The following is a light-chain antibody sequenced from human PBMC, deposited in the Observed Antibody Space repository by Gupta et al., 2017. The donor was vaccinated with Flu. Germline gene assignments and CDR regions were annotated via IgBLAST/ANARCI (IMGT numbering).Light chain of an antibody. Sequence: ERVYLFCRVSQSVGDNYLDWYRQRPGQAPRLLIYGASSRDAGVPDRFSGGGSETDFTLTISRLEPEDFAVYFCVQYVRSPFSFGPGTRVEI. J-gene: IGKJ3*01. CDR2: GAS. V-gene: IGKV3-20*01. CDR3: VQYVRSPFS. CDR1: QSVGDNY.